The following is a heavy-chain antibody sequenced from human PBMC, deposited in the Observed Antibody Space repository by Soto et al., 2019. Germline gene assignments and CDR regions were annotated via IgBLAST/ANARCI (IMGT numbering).Heavy chain of an antibody. V-gene: IGHV3-23*01. CDR2: ISGSGGST. CDR1: GFTFSSYA. D-gene: IGHD1-26*01. Sequence: PGGSLRLSCAASGFTFSSYAMSWVRQAPGKGLEWVSAISGSGGSTYYADSVKGRFTISRDNSKNTLYLQMNSLRAEDTAVYYCAKVRDMRELFPEYFQHWGQGTLVTVSS. CDR3: AKVRDMRELFPEYFQH. J-gene: IGHJ1*01.